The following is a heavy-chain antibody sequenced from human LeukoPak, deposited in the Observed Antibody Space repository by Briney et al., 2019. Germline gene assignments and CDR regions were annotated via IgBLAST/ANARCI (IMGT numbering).Heavy chain of an antibody. V-gene: IGHV1-69*05. CDR3: AVHDYGDYHSGY. Sequence: GASVKVSCKASGYTFSSYAISWVRQAPGQGLEWMGRIIPIFGTANYAQKFQGRVTITTDESTSTAYMELSSLRSEDTAVYYCAVHDYGDYHSGYWGQGTLVTVSS. CDR1: GYTFSSYA. CDR2: IIPIFGTA. J-gene: IGHJ4*02. D-gene: IGHD4-17*01.